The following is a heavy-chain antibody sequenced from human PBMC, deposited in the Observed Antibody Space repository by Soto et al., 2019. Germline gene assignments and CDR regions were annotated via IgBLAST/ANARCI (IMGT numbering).Heavy chain of an antibody. V-gene: IGHV1-69*12. CDR3: ARPSYDYVWGSYRFVNYYYGMDV. CDR2: IIPIFGTA. Sequence: QVQLVQSGAEVKKPGSSVKVSCKASGGTFSSYAISWVRQAPGQGLEWMGGIIPIFGTANYAQKFQGRVPITAYESTSTAYMALSSLRSEDTAVYYCARPSYDYVWGSYRFVNYYYGMDVWGQGTTVTVSS. CDR1: GGTFSSYA. D-gene: IGHD3-16*02. J-gene: IGHJ6*02.